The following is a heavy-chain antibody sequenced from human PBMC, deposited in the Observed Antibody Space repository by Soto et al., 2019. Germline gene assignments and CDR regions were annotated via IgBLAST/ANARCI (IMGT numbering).Heavy chain of an antibody. V-gene: IGHV4-39*07. CDR2: IYYSGCT. CDR3: ARDPAYCGGDCYSRYGMDV. Sequence: SETLSLTCTVSGGSIISSSYYWGWIRQPPGKGLEWIGSIYYSGCTYYNPSLKSRVTISVDTSKNQFSLKLSSVTAADTAVYYCARDPAYCGGDCYSRYGMDVWGQGTTVTVSS. CDR1: GGSIISSSYY. J-gene: IGHJ6*02. D-gene: IGHD2-21*02.